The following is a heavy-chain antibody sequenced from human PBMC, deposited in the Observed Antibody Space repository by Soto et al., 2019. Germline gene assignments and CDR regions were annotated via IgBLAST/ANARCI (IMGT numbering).Heavy chain of an antibody. CDR2: IIPIFGTA. CDR3: GRGEAEDIVVVPAAHYYYGMDV. J-gene: IGHJ6*01. D-gene: IGHD2-2*01. CDR1: GGTFSSYA. Sequence: QVQLVQSGAEVKKPGSSVKVSCKASGGTFSSYAISWVRQASGQGLEWMGGIIPIFGTANYAQKFQGRVTITANESTSTAYMELSSLRAEDTAVYYCGRGEAEDIVVVPAAHYYYGMDVWGQGTTVTVSS. V-gene: IGHV1-69*01.